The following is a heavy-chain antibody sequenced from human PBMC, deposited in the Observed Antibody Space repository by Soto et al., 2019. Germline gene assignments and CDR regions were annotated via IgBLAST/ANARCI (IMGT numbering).Heavy chain of an antibody. Sequence: AGGSLRLSCAASGFTFNSYSMNWVRQAPGKGLEWVSSMSRSSRYIYYADSVKGRFTISRDNAKNSVYLQMNSLRAEDTAVYYCARDGGVAATLANYFDYWGQGTMVTVYS. D-gene: IGHD2-15*01. CDR1: GFTFNSYS. J-gene: IGHJ4*02. CDR3: ARDGGVAATLANYFDY. CDR2: MSRSSRYI. V-gene: IGHV3-21*01.